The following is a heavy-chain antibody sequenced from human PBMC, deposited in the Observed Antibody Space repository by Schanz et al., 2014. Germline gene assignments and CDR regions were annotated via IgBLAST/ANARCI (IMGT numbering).Heavy chain of an antibody. CDR1: GYTFSDSY. Sequence: QEQLVQSGAEVRKPGASVKVSCKASGYTFSDSYVHWVRQAPGQGLEWMGWINPDSGDTNFAQKFQGWVTMTRDTSASTAYMELTSLRSEDTAVYFCARDLTVDTGSVVHYYYYGMDVWGQGTTVTVSS. CDR3: ARDLTVDTGSVVHYYYYGMDV. CDR2: INPDSGDT. J-gene: IGHJ6*02. V-gene: IGHV1-2*04. D-gene: IGHD5-12*01.